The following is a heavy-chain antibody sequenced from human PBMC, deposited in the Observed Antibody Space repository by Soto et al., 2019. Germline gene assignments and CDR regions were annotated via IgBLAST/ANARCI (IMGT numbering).Heavy chain of an antibody. J-gene: IGHJ5*02. CDR3: ARGQRFSDWFDP. Sequence: QVHLQESGPGLVKPSETLSLTCTVSGGAISTYYWTWIRQPAGKRLEWIGRIYSSGSTTYNPSLHSRVIMSLDTSSNQFSLRLTSVTAADTAVYYCARGQRFSDWFDPWGQGTLVTVSS. D-gene: IGHD3-3*01. V-gene: IGHV4-4*07. CDR2: IYSSGST. CDR1: GGAISTYY.